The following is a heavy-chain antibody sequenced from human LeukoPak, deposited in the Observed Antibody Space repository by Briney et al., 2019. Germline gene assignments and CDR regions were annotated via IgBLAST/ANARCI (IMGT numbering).Heavy chain of an antibody. CDR1: GFTFSNYG. CDR3: AKDPRTYSSGQGSYFQH. Sequence: GGSLRLSCAVSGFTFSNYGMHWVRQAPGKGLEWVAVISYDGSNKYYADSVKGRFTISRDNSKNTLYPQMNSLRAEDTALYYCAKDPRTYSSGQGSYFQHWGQGTLVTVSS. V-gene: IGHV3-30*18. D-gene: IGHD6-19*01. CDR2: ISYDGSNK. J-gene: IGHJ1*01.